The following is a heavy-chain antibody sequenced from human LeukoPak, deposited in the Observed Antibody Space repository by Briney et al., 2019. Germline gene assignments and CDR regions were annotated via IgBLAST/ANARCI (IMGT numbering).Heavy chain of an antibody. CDR1: GFTVSSND. V-gene: IGHV3-66*01. D-gene: IGHD3-10*01. CDR2: IYSGGST. Sequence: GGSLRLSCAASGFTVSSNDMSWVRQAPGKGLEWVSVIYSGGSTYYADSVKGRFTISRDNAKNSLFLQMNSLRAEDTAVYYCAREDTENEGSFFDYWGQGTLVTVSS. J-gene: IGHJ4*02. CDR3: AREDTENEGSFFDY.